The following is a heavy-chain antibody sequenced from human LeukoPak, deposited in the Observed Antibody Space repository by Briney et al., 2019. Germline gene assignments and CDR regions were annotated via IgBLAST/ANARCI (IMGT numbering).Heavy chain of an antibody. CDR2: INPKTGVT. D-gene: IGHD1-14*01. Sequence: ASVTVSCTTSGYTFADYYLTWVRQAPGQGFEWLGWINPKTGVTKYAQNLLGRVTMTSDTSIGTAYMELSRLTSDDTALYFCARDIILDSWGQGTLVTVSS. V-gene: IGHV1-2*02. CDR3: ARDIILDS. CDR1: GYTFADYY. J-gene: IGHJ5*01.